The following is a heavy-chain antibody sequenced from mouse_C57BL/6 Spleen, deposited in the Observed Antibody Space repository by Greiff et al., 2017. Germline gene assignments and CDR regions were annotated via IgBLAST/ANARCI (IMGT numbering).Heavy chain of an antibody. V-gene: IGHV2-9-1*01. CDR1: GFSLTSYA. CDR3: ARKGDYYGSSWYFDY. Sequence: VMLVESGPGLVAPSQCLSITCTVSGFSLTSYAISWVRQPPGKGLEWLGVIWTGGGTNYNSALKSRLSISKDNSKSQVFVKMNSLQTDDTARYYCARKGDYYGSSWYFDYWGQGTTLTVSS. D-gene: IGHD1-1*01. J-gene: IGHJ2*01. CDR2: IWTGGGT.